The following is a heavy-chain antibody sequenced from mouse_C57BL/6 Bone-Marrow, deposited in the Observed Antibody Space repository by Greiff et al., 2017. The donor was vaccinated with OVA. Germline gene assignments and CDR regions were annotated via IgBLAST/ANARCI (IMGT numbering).Heavy chain of an antibody. CDR2: IDPSDSYT. CDR3: AREIYDYDFDY. D-gene: IGHD2-4*01. V-gene: IGHV1-59*01. Sequence: VQLQQPGAELVRPGTSVKLSCKASGYTFTSYWMHWVKQRPGQGLEWIGVIDPSDSYTNYNQKFKGKATLTVDTSSSTAYMQLSSLTSEDSAVYYCAREIYDYDFDYWGQGTTLTVSS. J-gene: IGHJ2*01. CDR1: GYTFTSYW.